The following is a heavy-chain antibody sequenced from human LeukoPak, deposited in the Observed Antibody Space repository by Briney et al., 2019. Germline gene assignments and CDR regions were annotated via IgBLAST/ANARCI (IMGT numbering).Heavy chain of an antibody. J-gene: IGHJ6*02. V-gene: IGHV3-21*01. CDR1: GFTFSSYS. D-gene: IGHD6-13*01. Sequence: GGSLRLSCAASGFTFSSYSMNWVRQAPGKGLEWVSSISSSSSYIYYADSVKGRFTISRDNAKNSLYLQMNSLRAEDTAVYYCARTAAAGNGMDVWGQGTTVAVSS. CDR2: ISSSSSYI. CDR3: ARTAAAGNGMDV.